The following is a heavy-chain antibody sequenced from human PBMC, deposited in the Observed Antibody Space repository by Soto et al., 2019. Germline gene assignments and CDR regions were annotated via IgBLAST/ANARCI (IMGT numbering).Heavy chain of an antibody. CDR2: IYYSGST. D-gene: IGHD2-15*01. CDR3: ARRYGGSIDY. Sequence: QVQLQESGPGLVKPSETLSLTCTVSGGSISSYYWSWIRQPPGKGLEWIGYIYYSGSTNYNPSLKSRVTISVDTSKNQSSLKLSSVTAADTAVYYCARRYGGSIDYWGQGTLVTVSS. V-gene: IGHV4-59*08. J-gene: IGHJ4*02. CDR1: GGSISSYY.